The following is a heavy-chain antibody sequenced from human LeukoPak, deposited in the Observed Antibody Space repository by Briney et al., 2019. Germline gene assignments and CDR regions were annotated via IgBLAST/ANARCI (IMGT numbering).Heavy chain of an antibody. CDR3: AKEKTVRGVIPLHLDY. J-gene: IGHJ4*02. V-gene: IGHV3-23*01. CDR2: ISPSHGST. D-gene: IGHD3-10*01. CDR1: GFIFNHYA. Sequence: GGSLRLSCAASGFIFNHYAMSWVRQAPGKGLEWVSRISPSHGSTYYADSVRGCFSISRDNSKNTLYLHMNNLRVEDSALYHCAKEKTVRGVIPLHLDYWGQGSLVTVSS.